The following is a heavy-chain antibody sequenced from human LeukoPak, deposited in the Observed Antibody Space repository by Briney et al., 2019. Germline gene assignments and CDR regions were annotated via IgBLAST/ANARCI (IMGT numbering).Heavy chain of an antibody. D-gene: IGHD6-6*01. CDR3: ARGLGGVLSSSYDY. V-gene: IGHV3-30*01. Sequence: PGGSLRLSCAASGFTFSSYAMHWVRQAPGKGLEWVAVISYDGSNKYYADSVKGRFTISRDNSKNTLYLQMNSLRAEDTAVYYCARGLGGVLSSSYDYWGQVTLVTVS. CDR2: ISYDGSNK. CDR1: GFTFSSYA. J-gene: IGHJ4*02.